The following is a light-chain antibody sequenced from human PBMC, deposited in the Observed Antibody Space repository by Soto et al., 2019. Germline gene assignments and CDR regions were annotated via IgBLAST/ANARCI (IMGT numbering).Light chain of an antibody. V-gene: IGKV3-15*01. CDR2: GAS. Sequence: IVMTQSPSTLSVSTGERATLSCRASQSVSSKLAWYQQKPGQAPRLLIYGASTRATGIPARFSGSGSGTEFTLTISIRQSEDFAGYYCQQYNNGTPITFGQGTLLEFK. CDR1: QSVSSK. CDR3: QQYNNGTPIT. J-gene: IGKJ5*01.